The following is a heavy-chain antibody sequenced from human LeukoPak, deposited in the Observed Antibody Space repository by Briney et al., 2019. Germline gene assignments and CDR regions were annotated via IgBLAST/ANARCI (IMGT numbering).Heavy chain of an antibody. CDR3: AELGITMIGGV. Sequence: GGSLRLSCAASGFTFSSYWIHWVRQAPGKGLVWVSLITGNGNSTIYADSVKGRFTISRDNAKNSLYLQMNSLRAEDTAVYYCAELGITMIGGVWGKGTTVTISS. D-gene: IGHD3-10*02. CDR1: GFTFSSYW. CDR2: ITGNGNST. V-gene: IGHV3-74*01. J-gene: IGHJ6*04.